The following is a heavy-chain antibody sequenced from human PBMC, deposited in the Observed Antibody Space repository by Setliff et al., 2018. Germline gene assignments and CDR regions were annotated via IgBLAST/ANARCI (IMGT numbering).Heavy chain of an antibody. J-gene: IGHJ6*03. V-gene: IGHV4-34*01. Sequence: PSETLSLTCAVYGGSFSVYYWSWIRKPPGKGLEWIGEINHSGSTNYNPSLKSRVTISVDTSKNQFSLKLSSVTAADPAVYYCAREPRGTPSKYQIDYYYYMYVWGKGTTVTVSS. D-gene: IGHD1-1*01. CDR2: INHSGST. CDR1: GGSFSVYY. CDR3: AREPRGTPSKYQIDYYYYMYV.